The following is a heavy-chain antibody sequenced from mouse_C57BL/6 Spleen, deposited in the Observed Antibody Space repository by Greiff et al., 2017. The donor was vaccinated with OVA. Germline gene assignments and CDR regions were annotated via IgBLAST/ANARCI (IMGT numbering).Heavy chain of an antibody. J-gene: IGHJ3*01. V-gene: IGHV1-81*01. D-gene: IGHD1-1*01. CDR1: GYTFTSYG. CDR3: ARSRFITTAGAWFAY. Sequence: QVQLQQSGAELARPGASVKLSCKASGYTFTSYGISWVKQRTGQGLEWIGEIYPRSGNTYYNEKFKGKATLTADKSSSTAYMAFRSLTSEDSAVYVCARSRFITTAGAWFAYWGQGTLVTVSA. CDR2: IYPRSGNT.